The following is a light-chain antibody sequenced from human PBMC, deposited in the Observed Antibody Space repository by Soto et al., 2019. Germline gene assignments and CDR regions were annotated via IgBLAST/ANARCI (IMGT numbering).Light chain of an antibody. CDR2: LEGSGSY. CDR1: SGHSSYI. CDR3: ETWDSNTHTV. V-gene: IGLV4-60*02. Sequence: QSVLTQSSSASASLGSSVKLTCTLSSGHSSYIIAWHQQQPGKAPRYLMKLEGSGSYNKGSGVPDRFSVSSSGADRYLTISNLQFEDEADYYCETWDSNTHTVFGGGTKGTVL. J-gene: IGLJ3*02.